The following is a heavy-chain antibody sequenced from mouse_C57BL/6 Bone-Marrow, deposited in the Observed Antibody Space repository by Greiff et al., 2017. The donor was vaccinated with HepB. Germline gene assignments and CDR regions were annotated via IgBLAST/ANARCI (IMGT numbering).Heavy chain of an antibody. V-gene: IGHV1-64*01. CDR2: IHPNSGST. Sequence: QVQLQQPGAELVKPGASVKLSCKASGYTFTSYWMHWVKQRPGQGLEWIGMIHPNSGSTNYNEKFKSKATLTVDKSSSTAYMQLSSLTSEDSAVYYCAICGGLRRGYAMDYWGQGTSVTVSS. CDR1: GYTFTSYW. CDR3: AICGGLRRGYAMDY. D-gene: IGHD2-4*01. J-gene: IGHJ4*01.